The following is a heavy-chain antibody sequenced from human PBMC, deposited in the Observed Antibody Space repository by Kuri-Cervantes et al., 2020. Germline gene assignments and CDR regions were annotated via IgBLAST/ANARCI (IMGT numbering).Heavy chain of an antibody. CDR3: AKVLEPQLVLDY. CDR1: GFTFSSYA. Sequence: GGSLRLSCAASGFTFSSYAMSWVRQAPGKGLEWVSAISGRGGSTYYADSVKDRFTISRDNSKNTLYLQMNSLRAEDTAVYYCAKVLEPQLVLDYWGQGTLVTVSS. J-gene: IGHJ4*02. V-gene: IGHV3-23*01. D-gene: IGHD6-13*01. CDR2: ISGRGGST.